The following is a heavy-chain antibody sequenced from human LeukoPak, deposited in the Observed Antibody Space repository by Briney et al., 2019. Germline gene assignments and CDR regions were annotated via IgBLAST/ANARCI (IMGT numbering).Heavy chain of an antibody. V-gene: IGHV3-30*02. D-gene: IGHD4-23*01. Sequence: HPGGSLRLSCAASGFTFNNFGRHWLRQAPGRGLEWVSFIGYEGVHKYYADSVKGRFTISKDNSKATLYLQMNSLRPEDTAVYYCAKDLHGGYSSDYWGQGTLVTVFS. CDR2: IGYEGVHK. CDR1: GFTFNNFG. CDR3: AKDLHGGYSSDY. J-gene: IGHJ4*02.